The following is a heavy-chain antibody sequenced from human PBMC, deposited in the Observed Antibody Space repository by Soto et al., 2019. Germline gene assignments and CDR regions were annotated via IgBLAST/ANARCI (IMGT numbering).Heavy chain of an antibody. V-gene: IGHV3-74*01. D-gene: IGHD3-10*01. CDR3: AREKGFGEFTRGYYFDY. CDR2: INSDGSST. J-gene: IGHJ4*02. Sequence: GGSLRLSCAASGFTFSSYWMHWVRQAPGKGLVWVSRINSDGSSTSYADSVKGRFTISRDNAKNTLYLQMNSLRAEDTAVYYCAREKGFGEFTRGYYFDYWGQGTLVTVSS. CDR1: GFTFSSYW.